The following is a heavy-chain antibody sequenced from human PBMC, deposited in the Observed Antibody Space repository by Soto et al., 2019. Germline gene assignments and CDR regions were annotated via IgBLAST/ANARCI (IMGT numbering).Heavy chain of an antibody. V-gene: IGHV4-59*01. CDR2: IYYSGST. CDR1: GGSISSYY. J-gene: IGHJ6*01. Sequence: QVQLQESGPGLVKPSETLSLTCTVSGGSISSYYWSWIRQPPGKGLEWIGYIYYSGSTNYNPSLKSRVTISVDTSKNQFSLKLSSVTAADTAVYYCAREWPVEAAAGLRGYYYYYGMDVW. D-gene: IGHD6-13*01. CDR3: AREWPVEAAAGLRGYYYYYGMDV.